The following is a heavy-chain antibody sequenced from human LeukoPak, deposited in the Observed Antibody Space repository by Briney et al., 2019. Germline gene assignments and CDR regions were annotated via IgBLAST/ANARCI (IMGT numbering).Heavy chain of an antibody. CDR1: GGTFSNYA. Sequence: SVKVSCKASGGTFSNYAISWVRQAPGQGLEWMGGIIPIFGTANYTQKFQGRVTITADKSTSTGYMELSSLRSEDTAVYYCARGSSSWYVGFDYWGQGTLVTVSS. CDR2: IIPIFGTA. V-gene: IGHV1-69*06. D-gene: IGHD6-13*01. J-gene: IGHJ4*02. CDR3: ARGSSSWYVGFDY.